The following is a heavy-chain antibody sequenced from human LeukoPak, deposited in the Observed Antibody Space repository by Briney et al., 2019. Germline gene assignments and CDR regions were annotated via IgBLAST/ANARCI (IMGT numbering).Heavy chain of an antibody. CDR3: AXLXSXXYRGYYYYYMDV. Sequence: SXTLSXXCAVYGGSFSDYYWGWIRQPPGKGLEWIGSIYYSGSTYYNPSLKSRVTISVDTSKNKFSLTRSSGTAADKAGYYCAXLXSXXYRGYYYYYMDVWGKGTTVTISS. CDR1: GGSFSDYY. CDR2: IYYSGST. J-gene: IGHJ6*03. D-gene: IGHD6-13*01. V-gene: IGHV4-39*01.